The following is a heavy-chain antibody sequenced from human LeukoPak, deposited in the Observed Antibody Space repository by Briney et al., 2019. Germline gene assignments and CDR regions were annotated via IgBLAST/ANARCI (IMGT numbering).Heavy chain of an antibody. J-gene: IGHJ4*02. V-gene: IGHV4-39*01. CDR3: ARGTSSSWYRWFDY. Sequence: PSETLSLTCTVSGGSIRSYYWGWIRQPPGKGLEWIGSIYYSGSTYYNPSLKSRVTISVDTSKNQFSLKLSSVTAADTAVYYCARGTSSSWYRWFDYWGQGTLVTVSS. CDR1: GGSIRSYY. CDR2: IYYSGST. D-gene: IGHD6-13*01.